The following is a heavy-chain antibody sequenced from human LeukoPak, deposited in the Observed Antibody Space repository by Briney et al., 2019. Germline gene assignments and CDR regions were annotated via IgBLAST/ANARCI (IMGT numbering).Heavy chain of an antibody. CDR2: ISSSSSYI. V-gene: IGHV3-21*01. CDR1: GFTFSSYS. Sequence: GGSLRLSCAASGFTFSSYSMNWVRHAPGKGLECFSSISSSSSYIYYADSVKGRFTISRDNAKNSLYLQMNSLRAEDTAVYYCARETSGGYPYYFDYWGQGTLVTVSS. D-gene: IGHD5-18*01. CDR3: ARETSGGYPYYFDY. J-gene: IGHJ4*02.